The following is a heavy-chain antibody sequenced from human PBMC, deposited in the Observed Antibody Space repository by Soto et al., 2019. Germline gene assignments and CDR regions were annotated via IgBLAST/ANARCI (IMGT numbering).Heavy chain of an antibody. D-gene: IGHD2-15*01. V-gene: IGHV1-3*01. J-gene: IGHJ6*02. CDR2: INAGNGNT. CDR3: QTRGYCRGGSGYVGYGMDV. CDR1: GYTFTSYA. Sequence: QVQLVQSGAEVKKPGASVKVSCKASGYTFTSYAMHWVRQAPGQRLEWMGWINAGNGNTKYSQRIQGRVTITRDTSASTAYMELSSLLSVDTVGYYCQTRGYCRGGSGYVGYGMDVWGQGTTVTVSS.